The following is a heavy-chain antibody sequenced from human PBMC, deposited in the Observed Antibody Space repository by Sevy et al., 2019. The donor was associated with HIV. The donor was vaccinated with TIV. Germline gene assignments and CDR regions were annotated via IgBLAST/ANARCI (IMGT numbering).Heavy chain of an antibody. V-gene: IGHV4-30-4*01. CDR2: IYYSGST. CDR3: ARDSYYDFWSGYQGYYYYGMDV. CDR1: GGSISSGDYY. Sequence: SETLSLTCTVSGGSISSGDYYWSWIRQPPGKGPEWIGYIYYSGSTYYNPSLKSRVTISVDTSKNQFSLKLSSVTAADTAVYYCARDSYYDFWSGYQGYYYYGMDVWGQATTVTVSS. J-gene: IGHJ6*02. D-gene: IGHD3-3*01.